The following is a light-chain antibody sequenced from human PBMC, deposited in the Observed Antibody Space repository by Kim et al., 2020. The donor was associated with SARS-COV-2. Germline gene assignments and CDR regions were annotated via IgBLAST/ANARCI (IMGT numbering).Light chain of an antibody. J-gene: IGKJ1*01. CDR2: DAS. Sequence: SVGDRVTITCRASQSISSWLAWYQQKPGKAPNLLIYDASSLESGVPSRFSGSGSGTEFTLTISSLQPDDFATYYCQQYSNSSPWTFGLGTKVDIK. V-gene: IGKV1-5*01. CDR1: QSISSW. CDR3: QQYSNSSPWT.